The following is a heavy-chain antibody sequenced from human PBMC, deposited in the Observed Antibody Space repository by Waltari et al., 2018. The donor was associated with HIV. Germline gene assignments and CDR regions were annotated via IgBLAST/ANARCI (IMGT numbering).Heavy chain of an antibody. CDR1: GFPLSSYS. D-gene: IGHD3-16*01. J-gene: IGHJ4*02. V-gene: IGHV3-7*01. CDR3: GRGGLRDY. Sequence: EVPLVDSGGGLVQPGGSLRISCAASGFPLSSYSMSWVRQAPGEGVEWVAFIKEDGSEKTYVDSVKGRFTISRDNAKNSLFLQMNNLRAEDTAVYYCGRGGLRDYWGQGTLVTVSS. CDR2: IKEDGSEK.